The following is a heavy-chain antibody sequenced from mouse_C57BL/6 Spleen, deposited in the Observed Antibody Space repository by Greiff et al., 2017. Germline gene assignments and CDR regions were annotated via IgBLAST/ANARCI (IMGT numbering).Heavy chain of an antibody. V-gene: IGHV3-6*01. Sequence: EVKLQESGPGLVKPSQSLSLTCSVTGYSITSGYYWNWIRQFPGNKLEWMGYISYDGSNNYNPSLKNRISITRDTSKNQFFLKLNSVTTEDTATYYCARRGGYYPSCDYWGQGTTLTVSA. CDR3: ARRGGYYPSCDY. D-gene: IGHD2-3*01. CDR1: GYSITSGYY. CDR2: ISYDGSN. J-gene: IGHJ2*01.